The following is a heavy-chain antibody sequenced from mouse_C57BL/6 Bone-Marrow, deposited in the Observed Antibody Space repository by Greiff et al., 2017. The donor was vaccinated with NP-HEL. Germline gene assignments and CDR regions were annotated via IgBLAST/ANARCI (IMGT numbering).Heavy chain of an antibody. Sequence: EVQLQQSGAELVRPGASVKLSCTASGFNIKDDYMHWVKQRPEQGLEWIGWIDPENGDTEYASKFQGKATITADTSSNTAYLQLSSLTSEDTAVYYSKEGADGDDGGGYYFDYWGQGTTLTVSS. D-gene: IGHD2-2*01. CDR1: GFNIKDDY. CDR3: KEGADGDDGGGYYFDY. J-gene: IGHJ2*01. CDR2: IDPENGDT. V-gene: IGHV14-4*01.